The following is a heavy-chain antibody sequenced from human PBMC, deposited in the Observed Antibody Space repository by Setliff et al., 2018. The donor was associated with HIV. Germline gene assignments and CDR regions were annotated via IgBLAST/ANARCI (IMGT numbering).Heavy chain of an antibody. J-gene: IGHJ6*02. Sequence: ASVKVSCQPSGHTFTNYDIHWMRRATGQGLEWMGWMNPNSGVSGYALKFHDRVTMTRDTSITTAYMELSSLTSEDTAVYYWARGKGVGGVIITGGLDVWGQGTTVTVSS. V-gene: IGHV1-8*01. CDR3: ARGKGVGGVIITGGLDV. CDR1: GHTFTNYD. D-gene: IGHD3-10*01. CDR2: MNPNSGVS.